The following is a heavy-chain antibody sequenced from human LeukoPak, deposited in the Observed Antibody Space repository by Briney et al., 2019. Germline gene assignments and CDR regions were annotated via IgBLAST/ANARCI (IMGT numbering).Heavy chain of an antibody. CDR2: ISSSSSYI. V-gene: IGHV3-21*01. CDR3: ARDATADYYDSNGYTYNWFDP. J-gene: IGHJ5*02. Sequence: GGSLRLSCAASGFTFSSYSMNWVRQAPGKGLEWVSSISSSSSYIYYADSVKGRFTISRDNAKNSLYLQMNSLRAEDTAVYYCARDATADYYDSNGYTYNWFDPWGQGTLVTVSS. D-gene: IGHD3-22*01. CDR1: GFTFSSYS.